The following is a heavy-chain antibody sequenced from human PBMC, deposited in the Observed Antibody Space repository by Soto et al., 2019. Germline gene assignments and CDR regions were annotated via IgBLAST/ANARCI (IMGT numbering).Heavy chain of an antibody. CDR1: GGSISTVDYW. D-gene: IGHD7-27*01. CDR3: ARGPSGDKVDS. V-gene: IGHV4-30-4*01. CDR2: IYDGGRT. J-gene: IGHJ4*02. Sequence: QVQLQESGPGLVKPSQTLSLTCTVSGGSISTVDYWWSWIRQSPAMGLEWIGHIYDGGRTYNNPSLESRVTMSVDTSKSQLSLTLSSVSAADTAVYYCARGPSGDKVDSWGQVTMVTVSS.